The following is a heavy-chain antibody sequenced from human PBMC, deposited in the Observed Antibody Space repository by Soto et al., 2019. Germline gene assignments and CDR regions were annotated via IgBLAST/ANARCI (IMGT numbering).Heavy chain of an antibody. V-gene: IGHV4-4*02. CDR2: IYHSGST. CDR3: ARATVTTLIDY. CDR1: FRSLIICNR. J-gene: IGHJ4*02. Sequence: SLTFPLCFRSLIICNRLSSSRQPPGKGLEWIGEIYHSGSTNYNPSLKSRVTISVDKSKNQFSLKLSSVTAADTAVYYCARATVTTLIDYCGQRTRVNVSS. D-gene: IGHD4-4*01.